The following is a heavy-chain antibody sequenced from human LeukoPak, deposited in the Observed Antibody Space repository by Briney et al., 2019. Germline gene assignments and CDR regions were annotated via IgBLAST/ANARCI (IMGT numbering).Heavy chain of an antibody. Sequence: PGGSLRLSCAASGFTFSSYSMNWVRQAPGKGLEWVSSISSSSSYIYCADSVKGRFTISRDNAKNSLYLQMNSLRAEDTAVYYCARAIAAAQVDYWGRGTLATVSS. D-gene: IGHD6-13*01. J-gene: IGHJ4*02. CDR2: ISSSSSYI. V-gene: IGHV3-21*01. CDR1: GFTFSSYS. CDR3: ARAIAAAQVDY.